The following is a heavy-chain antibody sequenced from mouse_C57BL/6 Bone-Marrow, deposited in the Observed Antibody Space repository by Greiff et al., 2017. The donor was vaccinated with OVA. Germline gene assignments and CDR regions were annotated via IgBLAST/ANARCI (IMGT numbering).Heavy chain of an antibody. CDR2: ISYSGST. J-gene: IGHJ3*01. V-gene: IGHV3-8*01. D-gene: IGHD1-1*01. CDR3: ASGSSRCAY. Sequence: EVKLVESGPGLAKPSQTLSLTCSVTGYSITSVYWNWIRKFPGNKLEYMGYISYSGSTYYNPSLKSRISITRDTSKNQYDLQLNSVTTEDTAAYYWASGSSRCAYWGQGTLVTVSA. CDR1: GYSITSVY.